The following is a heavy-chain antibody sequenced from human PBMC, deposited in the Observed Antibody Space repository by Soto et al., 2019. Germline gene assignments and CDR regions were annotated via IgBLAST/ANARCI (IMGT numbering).Heavy chain of an antibody. D-gene: IGHD2-15*01. Sequence: ASVKVSCKASGYTFSTSAMYWVRQAPGQRLEWMGWINVGDGNTKNSQMFEGRVAITRDTSASTVYMELSSLRSGDTAVYYCARDDLGRGTLDYWGQGTLVTVSS. CDR2: INVGDGNT. CDR3: ARDDLGRGTLDY. CDR1: GYTFSTSA. V-gene: IGHV1-3*01. J-gene: IGHJ4*02.